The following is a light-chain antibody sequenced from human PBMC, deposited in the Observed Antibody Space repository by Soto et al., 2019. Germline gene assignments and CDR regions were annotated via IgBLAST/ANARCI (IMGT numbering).Light chain of an antibody. Sequence: IQLTQSPSSLSASVGARVTISCRASQGIANFLAWNQQKPGKAPKLLIYGESTLQSGVPSRFNGSGSGTDCTLTISSLQPEDFATYYCQQLNSFPIPCGPGTKVDIK. CDR2: GES. J-gene: IGKJ3*01. CDR1: QGIANF. CDR3: QQLNSFPIP. V-gene: IGKV1-9*01.